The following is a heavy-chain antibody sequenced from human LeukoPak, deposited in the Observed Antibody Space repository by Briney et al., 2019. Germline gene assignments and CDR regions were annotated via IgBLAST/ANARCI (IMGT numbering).Heavy chain of an antibody. J-gene: IGHJ4*02. CDR1: GYTFTSYD. CDR3: ARPGEGYSSSWCPPRIFDY. V-gene: IGHV1-8*01. CDR2: MNPNSGNT. Sequence: ASVKVSCKASGYTFTSYDINWVRQATGQGLEWMGWMNPNSGNTGYAQKFQGRVTMTRNTSISKDYLELSSLRSEDTAVYYCARPGEGYSSSWCPPRIFDYWGQGALVTVSS. D-gene: IGHD6-13*01.